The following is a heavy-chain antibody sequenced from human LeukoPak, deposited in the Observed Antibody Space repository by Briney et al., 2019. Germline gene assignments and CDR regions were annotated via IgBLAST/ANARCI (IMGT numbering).Heavy chain of an antibody. D-gene: IGHD3-10*01. V-gene: IGHV4-59*02. Sequence: PSETLSLTCTVSGASVSSYYWSWIRQPPGKGLEWIGYIYYSGSTNYNPSLKSRVTISVDTSKNQFSLKLSSVTAADTAVYYCARATAITMIRGLRSGAFDIWGQGTMVTVSS. CDR1: GASVSSYY. CDR2: IYYSGST. J-gene: IGHJ3*02. CDR3: ARATAITMIRGLRSGAFDI.